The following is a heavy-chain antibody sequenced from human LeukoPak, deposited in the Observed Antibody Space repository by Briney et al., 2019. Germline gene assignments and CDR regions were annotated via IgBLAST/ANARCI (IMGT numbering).Heavy chain of an antibody. V-gene: IGHV3-23*01. Sequence: GGSLRLSCAASGFTFPSYAMSWVRQAPGKGLEWVSTISGSGFGTDYADSVKGRFTISRDNSKNTLYLQMNSLRAEDTAVYYCAKGSSSGWYIFDHWGQGTQVTVSS. CDR3: AKGSSSGWYIFDH. D-gene: IGHD6-19*01. CDR1: GFTFPSYA. J-gene: IGHJ4*02. CDR2: ISGSGFGT.